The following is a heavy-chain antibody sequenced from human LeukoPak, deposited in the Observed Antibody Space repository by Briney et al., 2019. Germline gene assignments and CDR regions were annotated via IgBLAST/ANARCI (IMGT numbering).Heavy chain of an antibody. CDR2: IYHSGST. Sequence: SETLSLTCAVSGVSISSSNWWSWVRQPPGKGLEWIGEIYHSGSTNYNPSLKSRVTISVDKSKNQFSLKLSSVTAADTAVYYCASFIVVVPAAISPGMVYWGQGTLVTVSS. CDR1: GVSISSSNW. D-gene: IGHD2-2*01. V-gene: IGHV4-4*02. CDR3: ASFIVVVPAAISPGMVY. J-gene: IGHJ4*02.